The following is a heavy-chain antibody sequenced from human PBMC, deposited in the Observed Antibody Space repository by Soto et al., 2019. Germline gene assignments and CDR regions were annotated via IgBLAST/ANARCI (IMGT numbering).Heavy chain of an antibody. D-gene: IGHD6-19*01. J-gene: IGHJ5*02. V-gene: IGHV4-4*02. Sequence: QVQLQESGPGLVKPSETLSLTCAVSGGSVNNNKWWSWVRQPPGKGLEWIGEIHSSGYTNYNPSLKSRATIFVDKPKNQFSVKLTSVTAADTAVYFCAGQWLVGYGAFDPWGQGTLVTVSS. CDR2: IHSSGYT. CDR3: AGQWLVGYGAFDP. CDR1: GGSVNNNKW.